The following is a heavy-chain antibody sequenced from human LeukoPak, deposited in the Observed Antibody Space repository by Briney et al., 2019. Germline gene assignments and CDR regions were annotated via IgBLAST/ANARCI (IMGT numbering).Heavy chain of an antibody. CDR1: GYTFISYG. J-gene: IGHJ5*02. D-gene: IGHD1/OR15-1a*01. CDR3: ARYEQLLPMWLDR. V-gene: IGHV1-18*01. Sequence: RASVKVSCKASGYTFISYGISWVRQAPGQGLEWMGWTSGHNGNTDYAQNVQGRVTLTTDTSTSTAYMEMRGLRVDDTAVYFCARYEQLLPMWLDRWGQGVLVTVSS. CDR2: TSGHNGNT.